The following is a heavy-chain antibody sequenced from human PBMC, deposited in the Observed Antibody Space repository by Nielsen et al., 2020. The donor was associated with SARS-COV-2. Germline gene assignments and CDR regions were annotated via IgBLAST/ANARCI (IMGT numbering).Heavy chain of an antibody. V-gene: IGHV4-59*01. CDR3: ARDRRDLVPDYYLDQSFYGLDA. Sequence: WIRQPPGKGLEWIGYIYYSGSTSYNPSLKSRVTISLDTTKNQFSLKVTSVTAADTAVYYCARDRRDLVPDYYLDQSFYGLDAWGQGTTVTVSS. CDR2: IYYSGST. J-gene: IGHJ6*02. D-gene: IGHD3-9*01.